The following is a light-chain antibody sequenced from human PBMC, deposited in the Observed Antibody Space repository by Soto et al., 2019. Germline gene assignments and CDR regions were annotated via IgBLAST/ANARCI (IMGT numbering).Light chain of an antibody. Sequence: SSELTQAPSVSVSPGQTARITCAGDKLGDKYTCWYQQKPGQSPVLVIYQDSKRPSGIPERFSGSNSGNTATLTISGTQAMDEADYYCQAWDSTGVFGGGTKLTVL. CDR3: QAWDSTGV. V-gene: IGLV3-1*01. CDR2: QDS. J-gene: IGLJ3*02. CDR1: KLGDKY.